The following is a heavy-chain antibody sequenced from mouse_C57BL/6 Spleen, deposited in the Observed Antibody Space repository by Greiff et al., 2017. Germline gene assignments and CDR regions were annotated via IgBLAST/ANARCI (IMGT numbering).Heavy chain of an antibody. CDR2: INPGRGGT. J-gene: IGHJ3*01. V-gene: IGHV1-54*01. Sequence: QVQLQQSGAELVRPGTSVKVSCKASGYAFTNYLIEWVKQRPGQGLEWIGVINPGRGGTNYKEKFKGKATLTADKSSSTAYMQLSSLTSEDSAVYFCARVMVTGGFAYWGQGTLVTVSA. D-gene: IGHD2-2*01. CDR1: GYAFTNYL. CDR3: ARVMVTGGFAY.